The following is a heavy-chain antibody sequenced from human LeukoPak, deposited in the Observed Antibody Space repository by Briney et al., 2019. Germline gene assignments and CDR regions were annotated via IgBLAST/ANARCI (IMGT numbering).Heavy chain of an antibody. Sequence: PSETPSLTCTVSGGSISSYYWSRIRQPPGKGLEWIGYIYYSGSTNYNPSLKSRVTISVDTSKNQFSLKLSSVTAADTAVYYCARERNPLDYWGQGTLVTVSS. CDR2: IYYSGST. V-gene: IGHV4-59*12. J-gene: IGHJ4*02. CDR1: GGSISSYY. CDR3: ARERNPLDY. D-gene: IGHD1-14*01.